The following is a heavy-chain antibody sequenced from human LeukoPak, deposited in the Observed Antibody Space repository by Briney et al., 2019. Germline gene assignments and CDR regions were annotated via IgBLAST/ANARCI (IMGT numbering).Heavy chain of an antibody. J-gene: IGHJ3*02. CDR2: LYYSSSPND. CDR1: DDSFSTDY. V-gene: IGHV4-59*12. D-gene: IGHD2/OR15-2a*01. CDR3: ARDNFVTPPADAFDI. Sequence: SETLSLTCTVSDDSFSTDYWSWIRQPPGKGLEWIGYLYYSSSPNDNYNPSLKGRATISVGTSKNQLSLKVNSVTAADTAVYYCARDNFVTPPADAFDIWGQGTMVTVSS.